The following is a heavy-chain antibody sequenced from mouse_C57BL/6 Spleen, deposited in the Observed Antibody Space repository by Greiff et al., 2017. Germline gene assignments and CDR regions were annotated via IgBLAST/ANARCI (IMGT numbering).Heavy chain of an antibody. V-gene: IGHV1-22*01. Sequence: EVQLQQSGPELVKPGASVKMSCKASGYTFTDYNMHWVKQSHGKSLEWIGYINPNNGGTSYNQKFKGKATLTVNKSSSTAYMELRSLTSEDSAVYYCARSGGLRQDYFDYWGQGTTLTVSS. J-gene: IGHJ2*01. CDR3: ARSGGLRQDYFDY. CDR1: GYTFTDYN. D-gene: IGHD2-2*01. CDR2: INPNNGGT.